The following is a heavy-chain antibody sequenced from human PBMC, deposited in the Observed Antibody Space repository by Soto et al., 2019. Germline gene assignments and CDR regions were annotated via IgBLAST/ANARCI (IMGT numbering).Heavy chain of an antibody. CDR3: ARRASSGRNFDY. CDR2: INPSGGST. V-gene: IGHV1-46*01. J-gene: IGHJ4*02. Sequence: QVQLVQSGAEVKKPGASVKVSCKASGYTFTSYYMHWVRQAPGQGLEWMGIINPSGGSTSYAQKFQGRXXMXRXXCTSPVSMEPSSLRSEDTAVYYCARRASSGRNFDYWGQGTLVTVSS. D-gene: IGHD6-19*01. CDR1: GYTFTSYY.